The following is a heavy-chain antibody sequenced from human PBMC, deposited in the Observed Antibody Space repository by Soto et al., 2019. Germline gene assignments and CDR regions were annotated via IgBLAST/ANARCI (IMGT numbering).Heavy chain of an antibody. CDR3: ARQIYDSDTGPNFQYYFDS. J-gene: IGHJ4*02. CDR1: GYSFVSYW. D-gene: IGHD3-22*01. Sequence: GESLKISCKGSGYSFVSYWIAWVRQMPGKGLEWMGRIDPSDSQTYYSPSFRGHVTISVTKSITTVFLQWSSLRASDTAMYYCARQIYDSDTGPNFQYYFDSWGQGTPVTVSS. CDR2: IDPSDSQT. V-gene: IGHV5-10-1*01.